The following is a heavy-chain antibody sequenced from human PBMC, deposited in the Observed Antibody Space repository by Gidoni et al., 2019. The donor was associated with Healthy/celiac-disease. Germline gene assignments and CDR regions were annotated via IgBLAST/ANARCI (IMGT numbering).Heavy chain of an antibody. CDR1: GGTFSSYA. CDR3: ASRPLYSSSWYYFDY. J-gene: IGHJ4*02. D-gene: IGHD6-13*01. CDR2: IIPIFGTA. V-gene: IGHV1-69*01. Sequence: QVQLVQPGAEVKKPGSSVKAPCKAPGGTFSSYASSWVRQAPGQGLEWMGGIIPIFGTANYAQKFQGRVTITADESTSTAYMELSSLRSEDTAVYYCASRPLYSSSWYYFDYWGQGTLVTVSS.